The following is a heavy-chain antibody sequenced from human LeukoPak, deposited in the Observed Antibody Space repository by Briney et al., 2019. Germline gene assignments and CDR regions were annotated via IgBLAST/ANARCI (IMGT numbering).Heavy chain of an antibody. Sequence: PSQTLSLTCTVSGGSISSGSYYWSWIRQPAGKGLEWIGRIYTSGSTNYNPSLKSRVTISVDTSKNQFSLKLSSVTAADTAVYYCARVKISGCYPLTYMDVWGKGTTVTVSS. D-gene: IGHD1-26*01. J-gene: IGHJ6*03. CDR1: GGSISSGSYY. CDR3: ARVKISGCYPLTYMDV. V-gene: IGHV4-61*02. CDR2: IYTSGST.